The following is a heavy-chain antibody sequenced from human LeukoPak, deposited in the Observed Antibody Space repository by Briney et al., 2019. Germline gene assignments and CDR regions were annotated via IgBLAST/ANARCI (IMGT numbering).Heavy chain of an antibody. D-gene: IGHD1-7*01. CDR3: AHSTTGTTPPFNH. V-gene: IGHV2-5*02. CDR1: GVSLSTSGLG. J-gene: IGHJ4*02. CDR2: IYCADDK. Sequence: SGPTLVNPTQTRTLTCTFSGVSLSTSGLGVGWIRQPPGKALEWLAVIYCADDKRYRPSLKNRLTITKDTPKNQVVLTLTNMDPVDTSTYYCAHSTTGTTPPFNHWGQGILVTVSS.